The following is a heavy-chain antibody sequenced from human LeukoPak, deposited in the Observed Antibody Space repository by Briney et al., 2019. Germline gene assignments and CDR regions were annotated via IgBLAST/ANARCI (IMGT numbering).Heavy chain of an antibody. D-gene: IGHD3-3*01. CDR2: IYYSGST. CDR3: AGAPVYDFWSGYSGHYGMDV. CDR1: GGSISSYY. J-gene: IGHJ6*02. Sequence: PSETLSLTCTVSGGSISSYYWSWIRQPPGKGLEWIGYIYYSGSTNYNPSLKSRVTISVDTSKNQISLKLSSVTAADTAVYYCAGAPVYDFWSGYSGHYGMDVWGQGTTVTVSS. V-gene: IGHV4-59*01.